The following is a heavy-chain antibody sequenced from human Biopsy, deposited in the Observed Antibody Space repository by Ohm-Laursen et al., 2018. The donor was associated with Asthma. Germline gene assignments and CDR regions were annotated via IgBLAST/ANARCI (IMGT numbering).Heavy chain of an antibody. J-gene: IGHJ4*02. CDR1: GYAFAGYN. Sequence: SVKVSCKASGYAFAGYNMYWVRQAPGQGLEWMGRISPNSGDTDFAQKFQGRVTLTRETSISTVYMELSSLRSEDTAVYYCALSQFDYWGQGTLLTVSS. CDR3: ALSQFDY. V-gene: IGHV1-2*06. CDR2: ISPNSGDT.